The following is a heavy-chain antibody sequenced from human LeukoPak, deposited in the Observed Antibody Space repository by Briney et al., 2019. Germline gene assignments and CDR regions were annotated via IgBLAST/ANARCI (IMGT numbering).Heavy chain of an antibody. V-gene: IGHV1-69*13. D-gene: IGHD3-9*01. CDR3: AVPSLLYDISHPFDY. CDR2: IIPIFGTA. J-gene: IGHJ4*02. Sequence: ASVKVSCKASGYTFTGYYMHWVRQAPGQGLEWMGGIIPIFGTANYAQKFQGRVTITADESTSTAYMELSSLRSEDTAVYYCAVPSLLYDISHPFDYWGQGTLVTVSS. CDR1: GYTFTGYY.